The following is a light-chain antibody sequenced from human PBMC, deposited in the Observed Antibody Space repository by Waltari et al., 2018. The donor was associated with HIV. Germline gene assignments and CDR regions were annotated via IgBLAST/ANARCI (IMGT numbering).Light chain of an antibody. CDR3: CSYAGSYTMV. V-gene: IGLV2-11*01. J-gene: IGLJ2*01. CDR2: DVS. Sequence: QSALTQPRSVSGSPGQSVTISCTGSSSDVGGYKFVYWYQQHPGKAPKVIIHDVSERPSGVPDRFSGSKSGNTASLTISGLQAEDDADYYCCSYAGSYTMVFGGGTKLTVL. CDR1: SSDVGGYKF.